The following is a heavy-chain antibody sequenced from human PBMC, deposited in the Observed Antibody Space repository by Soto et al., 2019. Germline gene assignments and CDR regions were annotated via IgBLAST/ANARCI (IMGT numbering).Heavy chain of an antibody. V-gene: IGHV1-69*13. D-gene: IGHD2-15*01. CDR1: GGTFISYA. CDR3: AREYCSGGSCYSGHAFDI. Sequence: GASVKVSCKASGGTFISYAISWVRQAPGQGLEWKGGIIPIFGTTNYAQKFQGRVTITADESTSTAYMELSSLRSEDTALYYCAREYCSGGSCYSGHAFDIWGQGTMVTVSS. CDR2: IIPIFGTT. J-gene: IGHJ3*02.